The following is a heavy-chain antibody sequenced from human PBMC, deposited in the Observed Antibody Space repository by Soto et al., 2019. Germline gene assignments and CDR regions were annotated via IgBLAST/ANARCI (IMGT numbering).Heavy chain of an antibody. CDR2: IYYSGST. CDR1: GGSISSSSYY. D-gene: IGHD3-22*01. CDR3: ASLRTSMRVVVSAHFDY. J-gene: IGHJ4*02. Sequence: QLQLQESGPGLVKPSETLSLTCTVSGGSISSSSYYWGWIRQPPGTGLAWIGSIYYSGSTYYNPSLQSRVTISVDTSKSKFTLKLSSVTAADTAVDYCASLRTSMRVVVSAHFDYWGQGTLVTVSS. V-gene: IGHV4-39*01.